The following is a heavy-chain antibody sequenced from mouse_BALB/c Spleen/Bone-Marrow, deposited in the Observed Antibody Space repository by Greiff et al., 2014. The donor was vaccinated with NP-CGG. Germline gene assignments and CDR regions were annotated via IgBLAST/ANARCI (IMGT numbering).Heavy chain of an antibody. CDR2: IYPGDGDT. V-gene: IGHV1-80*01. Sequence: VQLQESGAELVRPGSSVKISCKASGYAFSSYWMNWVKQRPGQGLEWIGQIYPGDGDTNYNGNFKDKATLTTDKSSTTAYMQLSSLTSEDSAVYFCARGGRLTGYYFDYWGQGTPLTVSS. J-gene: IGHJ2*01. D-gene: IGHD4-1*01. CDR3: ARGGRLTGYYFDY. CDR1: GYAFSSYW.